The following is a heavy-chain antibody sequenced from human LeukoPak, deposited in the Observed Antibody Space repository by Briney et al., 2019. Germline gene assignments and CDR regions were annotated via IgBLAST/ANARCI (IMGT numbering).Heavy chain of an antibody. D-gene: IGHD4-17*01. Sequence: GGSLRLSCAASGFTVSSNYMSWVRKAPGKGLEWVSVIYSGRSTYYADSEKGRFTISRDNSKNTLYLKMNRLRAEDTAVYYCARDRGYGDYDLDYWGQGTLVTVSS. CDR1: GFTVSSNY. J-gene: IGHJ4*02. CDR3: ARDRGYGDYDLDY. V-gene: IGHV3-66*01. CDR2: IYSGRST.